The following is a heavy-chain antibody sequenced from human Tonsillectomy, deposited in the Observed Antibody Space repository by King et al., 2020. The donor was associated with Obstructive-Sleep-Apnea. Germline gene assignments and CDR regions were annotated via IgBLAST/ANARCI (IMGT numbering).Heavy chain of an antibody. Sequence: VQLVESGAEVKKPGASVKVSCEASGYTFSDYYVHWVRQAPGQGLEWMGRINPDSGDTKYAQNFQGRVTLARDTSFSTAYMELSSLTSDDTALYYWAREKKGEGSNPDYWGQGTLVTVSS. CDR3: AREKKGEGSNPDY. CDR2: INPDSGDT. J-gene: IGHJ4*02. D-gene: IGHD1-14*01. CDR1: GYTFSDYY. V-gene: IGHV1-2*02.